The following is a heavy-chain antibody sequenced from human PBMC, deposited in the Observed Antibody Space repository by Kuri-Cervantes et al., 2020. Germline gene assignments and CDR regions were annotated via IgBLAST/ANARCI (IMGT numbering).Heavy chain of an antibody. CDR2: SNAGNGNT. J-gene: IGHJ6*02. CDR1: GYTFTSYD. D-gene: IGHD6-13*01. CDR3: ARARSSSSWYYYYGMDV. Sequence: ASVKVSCKASGYTFTSYDINWVRQATGQRLEWMGWSNAGNGNTKYSQEFQGRVTITRDTSASTAYMELSSLRSEDMAVYYCARARSSSSWYYYYGMDVWGQGTTVTVSS. V-gene: IGHV1-3*02.